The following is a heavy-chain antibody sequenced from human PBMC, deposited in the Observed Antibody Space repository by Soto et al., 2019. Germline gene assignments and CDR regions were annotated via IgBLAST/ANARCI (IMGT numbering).Heavy chain of an antibody. Sequence: PAETLSLTRSICSAYNSSYYCIWIRHIPGKGLVLIVYIYYSGSTNYNPSLKSRVTISVDTSKNQFSLKLSSVTAADTAVYYCARRYGSCFDYWGQGTLVTVS. CDR3: ARRYGSCFDY. D-gene: IGHD5-18*01. V-gene: IGHV4-59*08. J-gene: IGHJ4*02. CDR1: SAYNSSYY. CDR2: IYYSGST.